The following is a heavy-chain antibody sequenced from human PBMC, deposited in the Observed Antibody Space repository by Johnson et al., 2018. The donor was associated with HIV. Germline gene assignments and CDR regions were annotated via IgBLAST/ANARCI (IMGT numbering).Heavy chain of an antibody. Sequence: QVQLVESGGGVVQPGRSLRLSCAASGFTFSSYGMHWVRQAPGKGLQWVAVISYDGSNKYYADSVKGRFTISRDNSKNTLYLQMNSLRAEDTAVYYCARHKSTYYYDSSALDIWGQGTMVTVSS. CDR3: ARHKSTYYYDSSALDI. CDR2: ISYDGSNK. D-gene: IGHD3-22*01. CDR1: GFTFSSYG. J-gene: IGHJ3*02. V-gene: IGHV3-30*03.